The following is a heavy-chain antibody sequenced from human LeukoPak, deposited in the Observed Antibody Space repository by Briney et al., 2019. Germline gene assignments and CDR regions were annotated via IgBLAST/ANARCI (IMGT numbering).Heavy chain of an antibody. CDR2: INHSGST. J-gene: IGHJ4*02. Sequence: SETLSLTCAVYGGSFSGYYWSWIRQPPGKGLEWIGEINHSGSTNYNPSLKSRVTISVDTPKNQFSLKLSSVTAADTAVYYCARGIPVYYGSGSYKYPFDYWGQGALVTVSS. V-gene: IGHV4-34*01. CDR3: ARGIPVYYGSGSYKYPFDY. CDR1: GGSFSGYY. D-gene: IGHD3-10*01.